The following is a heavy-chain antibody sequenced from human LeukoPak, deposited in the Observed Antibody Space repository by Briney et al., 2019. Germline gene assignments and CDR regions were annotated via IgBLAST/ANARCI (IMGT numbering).Heavy chain of an antibody. CDR2: ISYDGSNK. V-gene: IGHV3-30-3*01. CDR3: ARAPYDFWSGYLDY. Sequence: GGSLRLSCAASGFTFSSYAMHWVRQAPGKGLEWVAVISYDGSNKYYADSVKGRFTISRDNSKNTLYLQMNSLRAEDTAAYYCARAPYDFWSGYLDYWGQGTLVTVSS. D-gene: IGHD3-3*01. J-gene: IGHJ4*02. CDR1: GFTFSSYA.